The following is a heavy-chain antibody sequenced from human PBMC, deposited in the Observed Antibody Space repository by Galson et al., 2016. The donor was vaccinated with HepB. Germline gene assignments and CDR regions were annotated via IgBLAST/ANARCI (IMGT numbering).Heavy chain of an antibody. CDR1: GFTFSKYA. Sequence: SLRLSCAASGFTFSKYAFHWVCQAPGKGLEYVSAISSTGGRAFYANSVKGRFTVSRENSKNTLFLQMGNLTTDDMAVYYCARVLDGYDYWGQGTLVTVSS. V-gene: IGHV3-64*01. CDR2: ISSTGGRA. J-gene: IGHJ4*02. D-gene: IGHD5-24*01. CDR3: ARVLDGYDY.